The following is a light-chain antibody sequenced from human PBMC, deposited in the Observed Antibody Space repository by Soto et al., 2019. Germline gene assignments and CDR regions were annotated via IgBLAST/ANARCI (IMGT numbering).Light chain of an antibody. CDR2: SAS. Sequence: DIQMTQSPSSLSAYVGDRVTITCRASQSIRSSLNWYQQKPGKAPKLLIYSASTLQSGVPSRFSGSGSGTDFTLTISSLQPEDVATYYCQKYNSAPWTFGQGTKVDIK. V-gene: IGKV1-27*01. J-gene: IGKJ1*01. CDR1: QSIRSS. CDR3: QKYNSAPWT.